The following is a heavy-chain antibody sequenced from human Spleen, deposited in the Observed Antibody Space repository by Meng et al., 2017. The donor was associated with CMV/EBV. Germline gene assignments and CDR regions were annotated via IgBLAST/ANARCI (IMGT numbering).Heavy chain of an antibody. D-gene: IGHD6-6*01. CDR3: ARPRYTTSSPSDY. CDR2: INHSGST. V-gene: IGHV4-34*01. Sequence: SETLSLTCDVYGGSFSGYYWSWIRQPPGKGLEWIAEINHSGSTNYNPSLKSRVTISVDTSKNQFSLKLRSVTAADTAVYYCARPRYTTSSPSDYWGQGTLVTVSS. CDR1: GGSFSGYY. J-gene: IGHJ4*02.